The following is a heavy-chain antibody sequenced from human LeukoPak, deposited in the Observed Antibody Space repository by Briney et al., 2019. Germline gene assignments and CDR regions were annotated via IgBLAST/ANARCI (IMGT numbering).Heavy chain of an antibody. D-gene: IGHD3-16*02. V-gene: IGHV3-23*01. J-gene: IGHJ4*02. CDR2: IFQGGGEI. Sequence: PGGSLRLSCAASGFTFSTFAMIWVRQPPGKGLEWVSSIFQGGGEIHYADSVRGRFTISRDNSKSILSLQMNSLRAEDTAVYYCANSEGSGYVWGSYRSPLRFDYWGQGTLVTVSS. CDR3: ANSEGSGYVWGSYRSPLRFDY. CDR1: GFTFSTFA.